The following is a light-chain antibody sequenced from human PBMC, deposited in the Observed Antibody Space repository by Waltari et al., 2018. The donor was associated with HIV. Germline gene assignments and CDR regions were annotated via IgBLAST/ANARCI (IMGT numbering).Light chain of an antibody. Sequence: DIQMTQSPSSLSASVGDRVTITCRASQDIRNDLGWYQQKPGKAPKRLQSGVPSRFSDSGSGTEFTLTISSLQPEDFATYYCSQHSTYPPTFGQGTNVEIK. CDR3: SQHSTYPPT. CDR1: QDIRND. J-gene: IGKJ1*01. V-gene: IGKV1-17*01.